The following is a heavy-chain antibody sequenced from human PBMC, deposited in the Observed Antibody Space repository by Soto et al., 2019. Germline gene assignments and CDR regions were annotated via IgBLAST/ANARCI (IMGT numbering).Heavy chain of an antibody. V-gene: IGHV4-31*03. CDR1: GGSISSGGYY. Sequence: QVQLQESGPGLVKPSQTLSLTCTVSGGSISSGGYYWSWIRQHPGKGLEWIGYIYYSGSTYYNPPRKRRVTRAVDTSKNQFSLKLRSVTAPATAVYYCAREPDPWGQGTLVTVSS. J-gene: IGHJ5*02. CDR2: IYYSGST. CDR3: AREPDP.